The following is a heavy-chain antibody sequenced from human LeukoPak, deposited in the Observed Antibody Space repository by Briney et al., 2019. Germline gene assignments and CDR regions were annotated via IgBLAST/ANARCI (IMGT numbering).Heavy chain of an antibody. CDR1: GDSINEYY. D-gene: IGHD6-19*01. V-gene: IGHV4-59*01. CDR3: ARTGYNSAWNVYFDY. CDR2: IYYSGST. J-gene: IGHJ4*02. Sequence: SETLSLTCTVSGDSINEYYWSWIRQPPGKGLEWIGYIYYSGSTNYNPSLKSRVTISLDTSKNQFSLKLTSVTAADTAVYYCARTGYNSAWNVYFDYWGQGTLVTVSS.